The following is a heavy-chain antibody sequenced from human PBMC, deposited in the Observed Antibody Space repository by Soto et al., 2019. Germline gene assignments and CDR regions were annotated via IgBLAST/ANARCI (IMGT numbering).Heavy chain of an antibody. CDR2: INNIGGST. Sequence: EVQLLEYGGGLVQPGGSLRLSCAASGFTFSTYAMSWVRRAPGKGLEWVSTINNIGGSTYHADSVKGRFTISRDDSKNTLYLQLNSLRAEDTAVYYCAIIGSSSWREVDYWGQGTLVTVSS. D-gene: IGHD6-13*01. V-gene: IGHV3-23*01. CDR3: AIIGSSSWREVDY. J-gene: IGHJ4*02. CDR1: GFTFSTYA.